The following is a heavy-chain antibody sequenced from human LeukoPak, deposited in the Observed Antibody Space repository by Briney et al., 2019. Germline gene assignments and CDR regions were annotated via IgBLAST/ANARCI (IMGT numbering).Heavy chain of an antibody. Sequence: ETLSLTCAVYGGSFSGYYWSWIRQPPGKGLEWIGEINHSGSTNYNPSLKSRVTISVDTSKNQFSLKLSSVTAADTAVYYCARGVAAAGIWFDPWGQGTLVTVSS. V-gene: IGHV4-34*01. CDR3: ARGVAAAGIWFDP. J-gene: IGHJ5*02. CDR2: INHSGST. CDR1: GGSFSGYY. D-gene: IGHD6-13*01.